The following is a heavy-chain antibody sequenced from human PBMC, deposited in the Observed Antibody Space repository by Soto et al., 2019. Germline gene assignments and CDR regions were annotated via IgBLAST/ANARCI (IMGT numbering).Heavy chain of an antibody. V-gene: IGHV3-23*03. CDR1: GFTFSSYA. D-gene: IGHD3-16*01. CDR2: ISCGGSNK. J-gene: IGHJ4*02. Sequence: GGSLRLSCAASGFTFSSYAMSWVRQAPGKGLEWVSVISCGGSNKYYADSVKGRFTISRDNSKNTLYLQMNSLRAEDTAVYYCATAGDTDDFDYWGQGTLVTVSS. CDR3: ATAGDTDDFDY.